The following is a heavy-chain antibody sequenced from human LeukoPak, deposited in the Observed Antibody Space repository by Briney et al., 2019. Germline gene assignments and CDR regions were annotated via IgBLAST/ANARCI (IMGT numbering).Heavy chain of an antibody. CDR2: IYHTGST. Sequence: SETLSLTCTVSGYSISRDYYWGWTRQPPGKGLEWIGSIYHTGSTYYNPSLKSRVTISVDTSKNQFSLKLSSATAADTAVYYCALGDPTYNWFDPWGQGTLVTVSS. V-gene: IGHV4-38-2*02. J-gene: IGHJ5*02. CDR3: ALGDPTYNWFDP. CDR1: GYSISRDYY. D-gene: IGHD1-1*01.